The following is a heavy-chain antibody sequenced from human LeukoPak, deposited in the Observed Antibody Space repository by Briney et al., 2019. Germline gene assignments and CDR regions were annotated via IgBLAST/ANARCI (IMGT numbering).Heavy chain of an antibody. V-gene: IGHV1-18*01. J-gene: IGHJ3*02. Sequence: ASVKVSCTASGYTFSNYGISWVRQAPGQGLEWMGWISTYNGDTKYAQKVQGRVTMTTDTSTTTAYMELSSLRSDDTAVYYCARDWYYDILTGSFDTFDIWGQGTMVAVSS. D-gene: IGHD3-9*01. CDR2: ISTYNGDT. CDR3: ARDWYYDILTGSFDTFDI. CDR1: GYTFSNYG.